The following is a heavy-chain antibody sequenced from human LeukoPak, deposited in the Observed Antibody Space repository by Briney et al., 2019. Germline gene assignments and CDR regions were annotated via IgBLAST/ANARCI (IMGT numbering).Heavy chain of an antibody. CDR3: VRDLNARNYFDS. CDR1: GFTFSDYS. V-gene: IGHV3-21*01. Sequence: GGSLRLSCAASGFTFSDYSMNWVRQAPGKGLEWVSSTGGGHDVIYYADSVKGRFTISRDDAKNSLFLQMNDLRAEDTAIYYCVRDLNARNYFDSWGQGTLVTVSS. J-gene: IGHJ4*02. CDR2: TGGGHDVI. D-gene: IGHD2-8*01.